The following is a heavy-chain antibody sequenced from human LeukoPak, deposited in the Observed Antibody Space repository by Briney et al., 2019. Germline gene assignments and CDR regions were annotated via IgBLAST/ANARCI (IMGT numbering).Heavy chain of an antibody. Sequence: PGGSLRLSCAASGFTFSSYAMSWVRQAPGKGLEWVSAISGSGGSTYYADSVKGRFTISRDNSKNTLYLQMNSLRVDDTAVFYCAKDLQGDVGATDYWGQGTLVTVSS. V-gene: IGHV3-23*01. D-gene: IGHD1-26*01. CDR1: GFTFSSYA. J-gene: IGHJ4*02. CDR2: ISGSGGST. CDR3: AKDLQGDVGATDY.